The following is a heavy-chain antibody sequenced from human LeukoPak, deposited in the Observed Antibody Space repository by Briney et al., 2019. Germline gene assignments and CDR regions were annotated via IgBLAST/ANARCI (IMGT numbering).Heavy chain of an antibody. CDR1: GFTFSSYA. D-gene: IGHD3-10*01. V-gene: IGHV3-30*04. J-gene: IGHJ4*02. Sequence: GSLRLSCAASGFTFSSYAMHWVRQAPGKGLEWVAVISYDGSNKYYADSVKGRFTISRDNSKNTLYLQMNSLRAEDTAVYYCARVGGSGSYWGQGTLITVSS. CDR2: ISYDGSNK. CDR3: ARVGGSGSY.